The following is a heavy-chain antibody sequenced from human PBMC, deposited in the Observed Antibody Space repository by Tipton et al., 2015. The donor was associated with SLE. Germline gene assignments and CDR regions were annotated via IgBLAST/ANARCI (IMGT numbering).Heavy chain of an antibody. CDR3: ARGGAPPYYYYYMDV. CDR1: GFTFSDYY. CDR2: ISSSGSTI. Sequence: SLRLSCAASGFTFSDYYMSWIRQAPGKGLEWVSYISSSGSTIYYADSVKGRFTISRDNAKNSLYPQMNSLRAEDTAVYYCARGGAPPYYYYYMDVWGKGTTVTVSS. V-gene: IGHV3-11*01. J-gene: IGHJ6*03.